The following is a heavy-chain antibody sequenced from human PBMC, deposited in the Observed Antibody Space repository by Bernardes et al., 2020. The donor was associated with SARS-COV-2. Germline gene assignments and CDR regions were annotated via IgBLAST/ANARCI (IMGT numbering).Heavy chain of an antibody. J-gene: IGHJ3*02. D-gene: IGHD3-10*01. CDR3: AAARGSHAFDI. CDR1: RFTFTSSA. Sequence: SVKVSCKASRFTFTSSAVQWVRQARGQRLEWIGWIVVGSGNTNYAQKFQERVTITRDMSTSTAYMELSSLRSEDTAVYYCAAARGSHAFDIWGQGTMVTVSS. CDR2: IVVGSGNT. V-gene: IGHV1-58*01.